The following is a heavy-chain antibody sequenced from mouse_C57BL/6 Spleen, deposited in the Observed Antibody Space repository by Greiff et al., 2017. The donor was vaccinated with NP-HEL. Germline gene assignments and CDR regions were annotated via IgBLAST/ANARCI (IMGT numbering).Heavy chain of an antibody. CDR1: GYTFTSYW. J-gene: IGHJ4*01. D-gene: IGHD2-1*01. CDR3: ARAIYYGNPYAMDY. Sequence: QVQLQQPGAELVKPGASVKLSCKASGYTFTSYWMHWVKQRPGQGLEWIGMIHPNSGSTNYNEKFKSKATLTVDKSSSTAYVQLSSLTSEDSAVYYCARAIYYGNPYAMDYWGQGTSVTVSS. V-gene: IGHV1-64*01. CDR2: IHPNSGST.